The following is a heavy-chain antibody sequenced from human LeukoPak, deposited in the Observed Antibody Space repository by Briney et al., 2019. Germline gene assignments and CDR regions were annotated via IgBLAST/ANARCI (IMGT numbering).Heavy chain of an antibody. CDR1: GFTFSNAW. Sequence: PGGSLRLSCATSGFTFSNAWMTWVRQAPGKGLEWLGRIKSKTDDGTTDYAAPVKGRFTISRDDSKNTLYLQMNSLKTEDTAVYYCANVRVGWGQGTLVTVSS. CDR3: ANVRVG. V-gene: IGHV3-15*01. J-gene: IGHJ4*02. D-gene: IGHD2-8*02. CDR2: IKSKTDDGTT.